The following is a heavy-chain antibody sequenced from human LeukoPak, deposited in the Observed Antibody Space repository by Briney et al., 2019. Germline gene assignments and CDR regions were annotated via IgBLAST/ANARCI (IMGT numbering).Heavy chain of an antibody. D-gene: IGHD3-3*02. Sequence: GGSLRLSCAASGFTFSSYGMHWVRQAPGKGLEWVAFIRYDGSNKYYADSVKGRFTISRDNSKNTLYLQMNSLRAEDTAVYYCARDVPLLGYWYFDLWGRGTLVTVSS. J-gene: IGHJ2*01. CDR2: IRYDGSNK. CDR3: ARDVPLLGYWYFDL. CDR1: GFTFSSYG. V-gene: IGHV3-30*02.